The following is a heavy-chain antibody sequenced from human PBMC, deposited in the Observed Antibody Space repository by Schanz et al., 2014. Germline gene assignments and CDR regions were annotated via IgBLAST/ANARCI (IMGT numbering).Heavy chain of an antibody. Sequence: VQLAESGGGLVQPGGSLRLSCAVSGFSFGDFWMNWVRLAPGKGLEWISSMYINSGSTQYADSVKGRFIISRDSSKNTLFLQMNSLRAEDTAVYFCARDGGRDGYNLAFDVWGQGTLVTVSS. CDR2: MYINSGST. J-gene: IGHJ3*01. CDR3: ARDGGRDGYNLAFDV. CDR1: GFSFGDFW. D-gene: IGHD5-12*01. V-gene: IGHV3-23*04.